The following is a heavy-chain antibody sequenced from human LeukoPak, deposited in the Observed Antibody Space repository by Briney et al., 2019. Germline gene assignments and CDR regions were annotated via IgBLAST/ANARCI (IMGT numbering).Heavy chain of an antibody. J-gene: IGHJ3*02. CDR3: AREGKKNSNDAFDI. CDR2: IRYDGSNK. V-gene: IGHV3-30*02. CDR1: GFTFSSYG. Sequence: PGGSLRLSCAASGFTFSSYGMHGVGQAPAKGRKGVAFIRYDGSNKYYADSVKGRFTISRDNAKNSLYLQMNSLRAEDTALYYCAREGKKNSNDAFDIWGQGTMVTVSS. D-gene: IGHD2/OR15-2a*01.